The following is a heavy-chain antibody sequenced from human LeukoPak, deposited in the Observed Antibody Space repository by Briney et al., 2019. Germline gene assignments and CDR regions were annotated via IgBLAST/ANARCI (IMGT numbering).Heavy chain of an antibody. CDR3: AREKAADTVTTIGY. Sequence: GGSLRLSCAASGFTFSSYNMNWVRQAPGKGLEWVSSISSSSSYIYYADSVKGRFTISRDNAKNSLYLQMNSLRAEDTAVYYCAREKAADTVTTIGYWGQGTLVTVSS. V-gene: IGHV3-21*01. CDR2: ISSSSSYI. CDR1: GFTFSSYN. D-gene: IGHD4-17*01. J-gene: IGHJ4*02.